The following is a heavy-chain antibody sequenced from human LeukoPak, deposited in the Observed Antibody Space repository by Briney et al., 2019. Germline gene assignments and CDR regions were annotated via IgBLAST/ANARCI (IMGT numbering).Heavy chain of an antibody. D-gene: IGHD3-10*01. J-gene: IGHJ3*02. V-gene: IGHV4-39*01. CDR1: GGSISSSSYY. CDR2: IYYSWST. Sequence: SETLSLTCTVSGGSISSSSYYWGWIRQPPGKELEWIVSIYYSWSTYYNPSLKSRVTISVDTSKNQFSLKLSSVTAADTAVYYCAGTMVRGTRGAFDIWGQGTTVTVSS. CDR3: AGTMVRGTRGAFDI.